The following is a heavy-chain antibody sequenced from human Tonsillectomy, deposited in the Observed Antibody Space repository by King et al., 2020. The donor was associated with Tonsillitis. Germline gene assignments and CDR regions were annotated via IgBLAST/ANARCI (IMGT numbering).Heavy chain of an antibody. Sequence: VQLQESGPGLVRPSDTLSLTCGVSGYSISTGDWWGWIRQSPGRGLEWIGYIFYTGDTYSNPSLKSRVSMSVDTSMNRFSLNLTSVAAVDTATYYCSRMVTGRGTFDVWGQGTTVIVSS. CDR2: IFYTGDT. CDR3: SRMVTGRGTFDV. V-gene: IGHV4-28*01. D-gene: IGHD3-10*01. CDR1: GYSISTGDW. J-gene: IGHJ3*01.